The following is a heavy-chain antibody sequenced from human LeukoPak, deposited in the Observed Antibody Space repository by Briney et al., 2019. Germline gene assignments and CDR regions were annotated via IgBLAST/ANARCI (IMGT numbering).Heavy chain of an antibody. CDR3: ARDLASYYFDY. CDR1: GFTFSSYE. V-gene: IGHV3-48*03. J-gene: IGHJ4*02. Sequence: PGGSLRLSCAASGFTFSSYEMNWVRQAPGKGLEWVSYISSSGSTIYYADSVKGRFTISRDNSKNTLYLQMNSLRAEDTAVYYCARDLASYYFDYWGQGTLVTVSS. CDR2: ISSSGSTI.